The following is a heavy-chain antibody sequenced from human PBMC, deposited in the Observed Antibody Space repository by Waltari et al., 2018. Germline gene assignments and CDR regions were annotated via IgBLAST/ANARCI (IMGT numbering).Heavy chain of an antibody. CDR3: ATVNGRFGELLFDY. V-gene: IGHV1-69-2*01. Sequence: EVQLVQSGAEVKKPGATVKISCKASGYTFTDYYMPWVQQAPGKGLEWMGRVDPEDGETIYAEKFQGRVTITADTSTDTAYMELSSLRSEDTAVYYCATVNGRFGELLFDYWGQGTLVTVSS. CDR1: GYTFTDYY. D-gene: IGHD3-10*01. CDR2: VDPEDGET. J-gene: IGHJ4*02.